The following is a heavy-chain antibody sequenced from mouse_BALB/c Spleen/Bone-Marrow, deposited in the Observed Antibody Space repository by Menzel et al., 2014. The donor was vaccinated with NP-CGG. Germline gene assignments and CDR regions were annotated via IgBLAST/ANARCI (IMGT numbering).Heavy chain of an antibody. V-gene: IGHV14-3*02. CDR3: ANYYYGSSLFAY. CDR2: IDPANGNT. J-gene: IGHJ3*01. Sequence: VQLQQSGADLVKPGASVKLSCTASGFNIKDTYMHWVKQRPEQGLEWIGRIDPANGNTKYDPKFQGKATITAYTSSNTAYLQLSSLTSEDTAVYYCANYYYGSSLFAYWGQGTLVTVSA. D-gene: IGHD1-1*01. CDR1: GFNIKDTY.